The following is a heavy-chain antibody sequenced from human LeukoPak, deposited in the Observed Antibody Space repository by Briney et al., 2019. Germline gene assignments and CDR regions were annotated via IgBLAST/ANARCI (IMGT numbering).Heavy chain of an antibody. D-gene: IGHD2/OR15-2a*01. J-gene: IGHJ4*02. Sequence: PGGSLRLSCAASGFTFSSHAMSWVRLAPWKWLERVSLISGSGDTTSYADPVKGRFTISRDNSKNTLFLQMNSLRAEDTAVYFCARSDCNSIHCYVRDYWGQGTLVTVSS. V-gene: IGHV3-23*01. CDR2: ISGSGDTT. CDR3: ARSDCNSIHCYVRDY. CDR1: GFTFSSHA.